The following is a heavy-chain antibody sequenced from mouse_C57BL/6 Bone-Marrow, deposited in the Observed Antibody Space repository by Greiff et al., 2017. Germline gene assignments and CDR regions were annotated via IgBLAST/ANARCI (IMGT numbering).Heavy chain of an antibody. CDR3: SYGSREAWFAY. CDR1: GYTFTSYW. CDR2: IHPNSGST. V-gene: IGHV1-64*01. J-gene: IGHJ3*01. Sequence: QVQLQQPGAELVKPGASVKLSCKASGYTFTSYWMHWVKQRPGQGLEWIGMIHPNSGSTNYNEKFKSKATLTVDKSSSTAYMQLSSLTSEDSAVYYCSYGSREAWFAYWGQGTLVTVSA. D-gene: IGHD1-1*01.